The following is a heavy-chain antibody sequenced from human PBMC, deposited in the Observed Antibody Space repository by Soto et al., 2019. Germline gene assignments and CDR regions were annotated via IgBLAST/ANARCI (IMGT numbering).Heavy chain of an antibody. CDR1: GGTFSSYT. V-gene: IGHV1-69*02. CDR3: AIWEYCSSTSCDHRSDYYYYGMDV. D-gene: IGHD2-2*01. Sequence: QVQLVQSGAAVKKPGSSVKVSCKASGGTFSSYTISWVRQAPGQGLEWMGRIIPILGIANYAQKSQGRVTITADKSTSTAYRKLSSLRTEDTAVYYCAIWEYCSSTSCDHRSDYYYYGMDVWGQGTTVTVSS. J-gene: IGHJ6*02. CDR2: IIPILGIA.